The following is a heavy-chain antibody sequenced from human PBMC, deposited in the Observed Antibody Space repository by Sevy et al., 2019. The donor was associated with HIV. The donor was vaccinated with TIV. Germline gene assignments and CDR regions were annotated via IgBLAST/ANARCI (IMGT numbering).Heavy chain of an antibody. V-gene: IGHV3-21*01. Sequence: GGSLRLSCAASGFTFSSYSMNWVRQAPGKGLEWVSSISSSSSYMYYADSVKGRFTISRDNAKNSLYLQMNSLRAEDTAVYYCARELLKTNWFDPWGQGTLVTVSS. CDR3: ARELLKTNWFDP. CDR1: GFTFSSYS. CDR2: ISSSSSYM. J-gene: IGHJ5*02.